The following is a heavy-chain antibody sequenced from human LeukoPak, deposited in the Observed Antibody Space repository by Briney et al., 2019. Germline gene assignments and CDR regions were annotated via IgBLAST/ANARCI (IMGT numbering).Heavy chain of an antibody. CDR3: ARARARATVTTSLFDY. V-gene: IGHV4-59*01. CDR1: GGSISSYY. J-gene: IGHJ4*02. D-gene: IGHD4-17*01. CDR2: IYYSGST. Sequence: SETLSLTCTVSGGSISSYYWSWNRQPPGKGLEWIGYIYYSGSTNYNPSLKSRVTISVDTSKNQFSLKLSSVTAADTAVYYCARARARATVTTSLFDYWGQGTLVTVSS.